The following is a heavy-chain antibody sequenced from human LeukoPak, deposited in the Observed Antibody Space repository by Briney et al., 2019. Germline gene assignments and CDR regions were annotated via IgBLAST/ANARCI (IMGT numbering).Heavy chain of an antibody. CDR2: IYTSGST. CDR3: ARIGVAVAGSRYYYYMDV. J-gene: IGHJ6*03. D-gene: IGHD6-19*01. CDR1: GHSISSYY. Sequence: SETLSLTCTVSGHSISSYYWSWIRQPAGKGLEWIGRIYTSGSTNYNPSLKSRVTMSVDTSKNQFSLKLSSVTAADTAVYYCARIGVAVAGSRYYYYMDVWGKGTTVTVSS. V-gene: IGHV4-4*07.